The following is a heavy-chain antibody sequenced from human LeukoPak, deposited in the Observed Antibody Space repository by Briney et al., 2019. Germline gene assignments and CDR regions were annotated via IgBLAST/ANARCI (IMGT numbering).Heavy chain of an antibody. D-gene: IGHD2-21*02. CDR2: INAGNGST. CDR1: GYTFTSYA. CDR3: ARGEYCGGDCYYNWFDP. V-gene: IGHV1-3*01. J-gene: IGHJ5*02. Sequence: ASVKVSCKASGYTFTSYAMHWVRQAPGQRLERMGWINAGNGSTKYSQKFQGRVTITRDTSASTAYMELSSLRSEDTAVYYCARGEYCGGDCYYNWFDPWGQGTLVTVSS.